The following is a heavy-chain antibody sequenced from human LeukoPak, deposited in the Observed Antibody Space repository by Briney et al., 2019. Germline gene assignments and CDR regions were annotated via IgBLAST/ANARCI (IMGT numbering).Heavy chain of an antibody. CDR3: ARHSIVGAAYYYYGMDV. CDR2: IYYSGST. CDR1: GGSISSSSYY. Sequence: PSETLSLTCTVSGGSISSSSYYWGWIRQPPGKGPEWIGSIYYSGSTYYNPSLKSRVTISVDTSKNQFSLKLSSVTAADTAVYYCARHSIVGAAYYYYGMDVWGQGTTVTVSS. V-gene: IGHV4-39*01. D-gene: IGHD1-26*01. J-gene: IGHJ6*02.